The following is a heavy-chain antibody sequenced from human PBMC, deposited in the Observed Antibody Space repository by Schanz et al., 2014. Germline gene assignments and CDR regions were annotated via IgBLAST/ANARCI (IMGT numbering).Heavy chain of an antibody. Sequence: EVQLLESGGGLVQPGGSLRLSCAASGFTVSDNYMTWVRQAPGKGLEWVSVIYSGGSTYYADSVKGRFTISRDNSKNTMYLQMNSLRAEDTAVYYCVKDLQRELLRDDHYYGMDVWGQGTTVTVSS. J-gene: IGHJ6*02. D-gene: IGHD1-26*01. CDR1: GFTVSDNY. CDR3: VKDLQRELLRDDHYYGMDV. CDR2: IYSGGST. V-gene: IGHV3-66*01.